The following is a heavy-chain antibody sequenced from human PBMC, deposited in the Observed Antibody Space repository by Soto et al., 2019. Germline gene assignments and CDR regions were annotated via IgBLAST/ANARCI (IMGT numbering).Heavy chain of an antibody. D-gene: IGHD6-13*01. CDR1: GFTFSDYY. V-gene: IGHV3-11*06. CDR2: ISSSSSYT. Sequence: PGGSLRLSCAASGFTFSDYYMSWIRQAPGQGLERVSYISSSSSYTNYADSVKGRFTISRDNAKNSLYLQMNSLRAEDTAVYYCAREGVAAAGTFNWFDPWGQGTLVTVSS. CDR3: AREGVAAAGTFNWFDP. J-gene: IGHJ5*02.